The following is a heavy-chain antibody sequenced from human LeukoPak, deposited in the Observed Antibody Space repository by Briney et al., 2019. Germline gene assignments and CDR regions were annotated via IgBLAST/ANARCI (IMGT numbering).Heavy chain of an antibody. V-gene: IGHV3-30-3*01. J-gene: IGHJ6*02. Sequence: GGSLRLSCAASGFTFSSYWMTWVRQAPGKGLEWVAVISYDGSNKYYADSVKGRFTISRDNSKNTLYLQMNSLRAEDTAVYYCARAYSSGWFAYYYGMDVWGQGTTVTVSS. CDR3: ARAYSSGWFAYYYGMDV. CDR2: ISYDGSNK. CDR1: GFTFSSYW. D-gene: IGHD6-19*01.